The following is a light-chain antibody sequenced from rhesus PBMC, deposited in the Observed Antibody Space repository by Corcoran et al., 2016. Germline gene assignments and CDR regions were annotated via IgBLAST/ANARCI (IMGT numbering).Light chain of an antibody. CDR3: QQYSHLPWT. CDR2: YAN. CDR1: QGISSY. J-gene: IGKJ1*01. V-gene: IGKV1-32*01. Sequence: DIQMTQSPSYLSASVGDRVTITCRASQGISSYLNWYQQKTGKAHKLLIYYANRFESGVPSRFRGIGSGTEYTLTISSLQPEYFATYYCQQYSHLPWTFGQGTRVEIK.